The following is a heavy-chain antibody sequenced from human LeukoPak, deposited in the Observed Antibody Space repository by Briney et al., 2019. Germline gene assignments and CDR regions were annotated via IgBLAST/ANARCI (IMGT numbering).Heavy chain of an antibody. Sequence: GGSLRLSCAASGFTFSDYYMTWIRQAPGKGLEWLSYINTGSTYTNYANSVKGRFTISGDNAKNSLYLQLNSLRAEDTAVYYCTREDNWYFDLWGRGTLVTVSS. V-gene: IGHV3-11*05. CDR2: INTGSTYT. J-gene: IGHJ2*01. CDR1: GFTFSDYY. CDR3: TREDNWYFDL.